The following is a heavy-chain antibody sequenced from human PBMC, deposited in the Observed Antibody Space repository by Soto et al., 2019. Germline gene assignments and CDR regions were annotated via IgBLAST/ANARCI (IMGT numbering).Heavy chain of an antibody. Sequence: ASVKVSWKASGYTFTSYYRRWMRQAPGQGLEWMGIINPSGGSTSYAQKYQGRVTMTRDTSTSTVYMELSSLRSEETAVYDCARGLARENKHDYWGQGTMVTVCS. J-gene: IGHJ4*02. CDR1: GYTFTSYY. D-gene: IGHD6-6*01. V-gene: IGHV1-46*01. CDR2: INPSGGST. CDR3: ARGLARENKHDY.